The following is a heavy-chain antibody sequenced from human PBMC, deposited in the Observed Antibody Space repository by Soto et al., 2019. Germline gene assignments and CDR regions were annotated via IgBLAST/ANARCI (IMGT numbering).Heavy chain of an antibody. Sequence: QVQLVQSGAEVKKPGASVKVSCKASGYTFTSYGISWVRQAPGQGLEWMGWISASNGNTNYAQKLQGGXTXTXXTSTSTAYMELRSLRSDDTAVYYCARDLGQQLVDYWGQGTLVTVSS. CDR1: GYTFTSYG. CDR3: ARDLGQQLVDY. D-gene: IGHD6-13*01. CDR2: ISASNGNT. J-gene: IGHJ4*02. V-gene: IGHV1-18*01.